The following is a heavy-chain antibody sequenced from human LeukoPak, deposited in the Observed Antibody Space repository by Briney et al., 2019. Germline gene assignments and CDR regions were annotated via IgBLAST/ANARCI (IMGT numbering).Heavy chain of an antibody. CDR3: VKENMDV. J-gene: IGHJ6*03. CDR1: GYTFTSYY. V-gene: IGHV1-46*01. Sequence: AASVKVSCXASGYTFTSYYMHWVRQAPGQGLEWMGIINSSGGSTSYAQKFQARVTITTNTSISTPYMELSSLRSEDTAVYYCVKENMDVWGKGTTVTVSS. CDR2: INSSGGST.